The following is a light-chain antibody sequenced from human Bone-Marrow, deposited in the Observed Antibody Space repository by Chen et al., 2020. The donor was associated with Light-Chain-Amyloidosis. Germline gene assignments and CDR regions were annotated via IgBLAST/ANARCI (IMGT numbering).Light chain of an antibody. V-gene: IGLV3-21*02. Sequence: SYVLTQPSSVSVAPGQTATIACGGNNIGSTSVHWYQQTPGQAPLLVVYDDSDRPSGIPERWSGSNSGNTATLTISRAEAGDEADYYCQVWDRSSDRPVFGGGTKLTVL. CDR2: DDS. CDR3: QVWDRSSDRPV. J-gene: IGLJ3*02. CDR1: NIGSTS.